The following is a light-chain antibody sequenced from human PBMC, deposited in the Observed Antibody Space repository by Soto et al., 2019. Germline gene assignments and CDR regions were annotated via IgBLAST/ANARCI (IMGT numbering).Light chain of an antibody. Sequence: QSALTQPPSVSGTPGQTVTISCSGGNSNIGTNSVNWYQQLPGMAPKLLIYGNNRRPSGVPDRFSGSRSGSSASLAITGLQPEDEADYYCQSYDTSVTGSGVFGGGTKLTVL. V-gene: IGLV1-44*01. J-gene: IGLJ3*02. CDR3: QSYDTSVTGSGV. CDR1: NSNIGTNS. CDR2: GNN.